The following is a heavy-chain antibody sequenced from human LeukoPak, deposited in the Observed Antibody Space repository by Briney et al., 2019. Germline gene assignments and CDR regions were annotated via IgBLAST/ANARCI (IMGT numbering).Heavy chain of an antibody. CDR2: MNPNSGNT. J-gene: IGHJ5*02. V-gene: IGHV1-8*01. Sequence: EASVKVSCKASGYTFTTYGINWVRQATGQGLEWMGWMNPNSGNTGYAQKFQGRVTMTRNTSISTAYMELSSLRSEDTDVYYCARGRGSGHKENWFDPWGQGTLVTVSS. CDR3: ARGRGSGHKENWFDP. D-gene: IGHD6-19*01. CDR1: GYTFTTYG.